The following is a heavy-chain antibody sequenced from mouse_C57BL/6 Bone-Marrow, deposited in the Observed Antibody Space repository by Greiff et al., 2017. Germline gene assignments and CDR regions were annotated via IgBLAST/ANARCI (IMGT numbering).Heavy chain of an antibody. CDR3: ARSVAWAGFAY. CDR2: IYPGGGYT. Sequence: QVQLKESGAELVRPGTSVKMSCKASGYTFTNYWIGWAKQRPGHGLEWIGDIYPGGGYTNYNEKFKGKATLTADKSSSTAYMQFSSLTSEDSAIYYCARSVAWAGFAYWGQGTLVTVSA. V-gene: IGHV1-63*01. CDR1: GYTFTNYW. D-gene: IGHD1-3*01. J-gene: IGHJ3*01.